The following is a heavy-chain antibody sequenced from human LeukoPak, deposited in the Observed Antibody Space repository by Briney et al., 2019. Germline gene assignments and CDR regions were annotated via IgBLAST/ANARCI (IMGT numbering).Heavy chain of an antibody. V-gene: IGHV3-21*01. J-gene: IGHJ4*02. D-gene: IGHD6-19*01. CDR3: ARAGSSGYHY. CDR2: ISSSSSYI. Sequence: NAGGSLRLSCAASGFTFSSYSMNWVRQAPGKGLEWVSSISSSSSYIYYADSVKGRFTISRDNAKNSLYLQMNSLRAEDTAVYYCARAGSSGYHYWGQGTLVTVSS. CDR1: GFTFSSYS.